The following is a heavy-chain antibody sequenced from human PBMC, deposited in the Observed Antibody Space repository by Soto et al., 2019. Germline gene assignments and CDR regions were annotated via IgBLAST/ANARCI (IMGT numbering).Heavy chain of an antibody. D-gene: IGHD6-13*01. CDR2: IYYSGST. Sequence: PSETLSLTCTVSGGSISSSSFHWGWIRQPPGKGLEWIGSIYYSGSTYYSPSLKSRVTISVDTSKNQFSLKLSSVTAADTAVYYCARRERAAGTDWWFDLWAQGNLVTVSS. CDR3: ARRERAAGTDWWFDL. V-gene: IGHV4-39*01. CDR1: GGSISSSSFH. J-gene: IGHJ5*02.